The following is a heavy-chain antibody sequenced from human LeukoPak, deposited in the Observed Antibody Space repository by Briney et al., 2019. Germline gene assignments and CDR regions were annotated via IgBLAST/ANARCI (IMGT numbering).Heavy chain of an antibody. D-gene: IGHD3-22*01. Sequence: GGSLRLSCTASGFTFGDYAMSWVRQAPGKGLEWVGFIRIKAYGGTTEYAASVKGRFTVSRDDSKSIAYLQMNSLKTEDTAVYYCTRSDYYDSSGYYHFDYWDQGTLVTVSS. CDR2: IRIKAYGGTT. CDR3: TRSDYYDSSGYYHFDY. V-gene: IGHV3-49*04. CDR1: GFTFGDYA. J-gene: IGHJ4*02.